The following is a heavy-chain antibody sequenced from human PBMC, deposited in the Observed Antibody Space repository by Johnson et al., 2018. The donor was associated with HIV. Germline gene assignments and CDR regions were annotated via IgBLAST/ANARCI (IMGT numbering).Heavy chain of an antibody. Sequence: VQLVESGGGLVQLGGPLRLSRAVSGFTFSSYWMHWVRQAPGKGLAWVARINSDGSSITYADSVKGRFTISRDNAKNSLYLQMNSLRAEDTAVYYCARRTVVTPGAFDIWGQGTMVTVSS. CDR2: INSDGSSI. J-gene: IGHJ3*02. CDR3: ARRTVVTPGAFDI. V-gene: IGHV3-74*01. CDR1: GFTFSSYW. D-gene: IGHD4-23*01.